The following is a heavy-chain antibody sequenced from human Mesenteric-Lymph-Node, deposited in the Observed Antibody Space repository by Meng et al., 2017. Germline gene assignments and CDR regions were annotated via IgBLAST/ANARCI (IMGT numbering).Heavy chain of an antibody. CDR2: INHSKST. D-gene: IGHD1-7*01. J-gene: IGHJ4*02. CDR3: GRDQGRELINH. CDR1: GGSFSGYY. V-gene: IGHV4-34*01. Sequence: QGHQQQGGAGLLKPSEPPSPTCAVYGGSFSGYYWSWIRQPPGKGLEWIGEINHSKSTNYNPSLKSRVDISVDKSKNQFYLSLFSVTAADTAVYYCGRDQGRELINHWGQGTLVTVSS.